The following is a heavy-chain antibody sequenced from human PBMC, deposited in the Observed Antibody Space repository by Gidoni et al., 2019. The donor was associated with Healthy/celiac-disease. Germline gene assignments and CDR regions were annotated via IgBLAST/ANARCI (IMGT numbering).Heavy chain of an antibody. V-gene: IGHV3-74*01. Sequence: EVQLVESGGGLVQPGGSLRLTCAASGCTFSSYWMHWVRQASGKGLVLVSRINSDGSSTSYADSVKSRFTISRDNAKNTLYLQMNSLRAEDTAVYYCARSAPYYYYGMDVWGQGTTVTVSS. CDR2: INSDGSST. J-gene: IGHJ6*02. CDR1: GCTFSSYW. CDR3: ARSAPYYYYGMDV. D-gene: IGHD6-6*01.